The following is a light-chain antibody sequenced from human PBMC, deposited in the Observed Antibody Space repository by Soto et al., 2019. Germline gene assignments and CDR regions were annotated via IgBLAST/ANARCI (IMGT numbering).Light chain of an antibody. CDR2: KAS. CDR1: QSISSW. J-gene: IGKJ2*01. V-gene: IGKV1-5*03. Sequence: DIQVTQSPSTLSASVGDRVTITCRASQSISSWLAWYQQKPGKAPKLLIYKASSLRSGVPSRFSGSGSGTEFSLTISSLQPDDFATYYCQQYNTYPYTFGQGTKLEIK. CDR3: QQYNTYPYT.